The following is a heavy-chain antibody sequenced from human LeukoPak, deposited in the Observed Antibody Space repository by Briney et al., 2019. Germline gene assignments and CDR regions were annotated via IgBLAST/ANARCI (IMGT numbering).Heavy chain of an antibody. CDR1: GFTFSSYA. CDR2: ISSNGGST. Sequence: GGSLRLSCAASGFTFSSYAMHWVRQAPGKGLEYVSAISSNGGSTYYANSVKGRFTISRDNSKNTLYLQMGSLRAEDMAVYYCARGSMVRGVIRTPYDSWGQGTLVTVSS. V-gene: IGHV3-64*01. J-gene: IGHJ4*02. CDR3: ARGSMVRGVIRTPYDS. D-gene: IGHD3-10*01.